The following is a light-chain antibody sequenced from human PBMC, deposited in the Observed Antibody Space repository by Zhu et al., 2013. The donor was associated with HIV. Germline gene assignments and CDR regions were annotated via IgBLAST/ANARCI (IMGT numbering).Light chain of an antibody. CDR3: AAWDDSLSGPV. Sequence: QSVLTQPPSVSGAPGQRITISCTGSSSNIGAGYDVHWYRQLPGTAPKLLIYDNTNRPSGVPDRFSGSKSGTSASLAISGLRSEDEADYYCAAWDDSLSGPVFGGGTKLTVL. CDR1: SSNIGAGYD. J-gene: IGLJ3*02. CDR2: DNT. V-gene: IGLV1-40*01.